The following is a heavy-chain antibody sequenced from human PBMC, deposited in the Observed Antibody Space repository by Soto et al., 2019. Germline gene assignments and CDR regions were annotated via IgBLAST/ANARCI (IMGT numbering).Heavy chain of an antibody. CDR3: ARSGYYGPGDYGMDV. V-gene: IGHV4-59*01. J-gene: IGHJ6*02. D-gene: IGHD3-3*01. Sequence: KASETLSLTCTVSGGSISSYYWSWIRQPPGKGLEWIGYIYYSGSTNYNPSLKSRVTISVDTSKNQFSLKLSSVTAADAAVYYCARSGYYGPGDYGMDVWCQGPTVTVS. CDR1: GGSISSYY. CDR2: IYYSGST.